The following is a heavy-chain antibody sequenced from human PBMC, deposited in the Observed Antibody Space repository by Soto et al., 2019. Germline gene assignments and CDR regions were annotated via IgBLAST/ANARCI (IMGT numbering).Heavy chain of an antibody. V-gene: IGHV1-18*01. J-gene: IGHJ6*02. CDR2: ISAYNGNT. D-gene: IGHD6-13*01. CDR1: GYTFTSYG. CDR3: GRDRGIAAAGEQFYYYYYGMDV. Sequence: QVQLVQSGAEVKKPGASVKVSCKASGYTFTSYGISWVRQAPGQGLEWMGWISAYNGNTNYAQKLQGRVTMTTDTSASTAYMELRSLRSDDTAVYYCGRDRGIAAAGEQFYYYYYGMDVWGQGTTVTVSS.